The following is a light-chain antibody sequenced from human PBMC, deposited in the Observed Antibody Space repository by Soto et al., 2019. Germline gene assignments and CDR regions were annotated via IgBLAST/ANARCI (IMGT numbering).Light chain of an antibody. Sequence: ETVLTQPPGTLSLSPGERATLSCRASQSVSSNYLAWYQHIPGQAPRLLIYGASTRATGIPDRFSGSGSGTDFTLTISRLEPEDSAVYYCQQFDRSLPSWTFGQGTKVE. V-gene: IGKV3-20*01. CDR3: QQFDRSLPSWT. J-gene: IGKJ1*01. CDR2: GAS. CDR1: QSVSSNY.